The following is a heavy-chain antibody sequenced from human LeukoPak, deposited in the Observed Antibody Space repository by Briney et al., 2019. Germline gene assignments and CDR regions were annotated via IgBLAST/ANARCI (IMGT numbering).Heavy chain of an antibody. CDR3: ARDRSGYANDAFDF. CDR2: ISYDGSNK. V-gene: IGHV3-30*03. D-gene: IGHD3-3*01. CDR1: GFTFSSYG. Sequence: GGSLRLSCAASGFTFSSYGMHWVRQAPGKGLEWVAVISYDGSNKYYADSVKGRFTISRDNSKNTLYLQMNSLRAEDTAVYYCARDRSGYANDAFDFWGQGTMVTVSS. J-gene: IGHJ3*01.